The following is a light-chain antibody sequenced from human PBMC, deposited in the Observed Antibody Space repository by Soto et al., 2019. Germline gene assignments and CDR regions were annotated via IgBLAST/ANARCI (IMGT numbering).Light chain of an antibody. Sequence: DIPMTQSPSSLSASVGDRVTITCQASQDISNYLNWYQKKPGKTPKLLTYDASNLETGVPSRFSGSRSRPDFTCTISSLQPEDNATYYCQQYDNPPYTFGQGTKLEIK. J-gene: IGKJ2*01. CDR1: QDISNY. CDR2: DAS. CDR3: QQYDNPPYT. V-gene: IGKV1-33*01.